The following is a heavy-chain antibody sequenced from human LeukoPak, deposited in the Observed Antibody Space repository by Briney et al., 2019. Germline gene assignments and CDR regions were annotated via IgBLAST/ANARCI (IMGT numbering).Heavy chain of an antibody. CDR2: ISWDDDK. V-gene: IGHV2-5*02. CDR1: GFSLNTSGVG. J-gene: IGHJ5*02. D-gene: IGHD3-16*01. Sequence: SGPTLVKPTETLTLTCTFSGFSLNTSGVGVGWIRQPPGKALEWLALISWDDDKRYSPSLKTRLTITKDTSENQVALALANLDHVDTATYYCAHTGSAQGEDWFYPWGQGALVTVSS. CDR3: AHTGSAQGEDWFYP.